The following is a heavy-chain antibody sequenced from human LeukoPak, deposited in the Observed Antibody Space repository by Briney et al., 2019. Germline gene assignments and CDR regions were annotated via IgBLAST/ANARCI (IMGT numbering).Heavy chain of an antibody. CDR2: IWYDGSNK. V-gene: IGHV3-33*01. D-gene: IGHD5-12*01. CDR3: ARGFDSRYDFGY. CDR1: GFTFSTYG. J-gene: IGHJ4*02. Sequence: PGRSLRLSCAASGFTFSTYGMHAVRQAPGKGLEWVAVIWYDGSNKYYIDSVRGRFTISRDNSRNTLYLQMNSLRAEATAVYYYARGFDSRYDFGYWGQGTLVTVSS.